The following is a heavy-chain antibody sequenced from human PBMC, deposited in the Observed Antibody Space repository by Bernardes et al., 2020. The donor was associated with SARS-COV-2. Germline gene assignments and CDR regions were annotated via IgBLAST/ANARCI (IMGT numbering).Heavy chain of an antibody. D-gene: IGHD3-3*01. CDR3: ATERQSLTVFGVGHDAFDF. CDR1: GFTFEDYT. V-gene: IGHV3-43*01. Sequence: GRSLRLSCAASGFTFEDYTMHWVRQVPGKGLEWVSLASWDGSTTHYADSVKGRFIISRDSSRNTVHLQMDSLRKEDTALYYCATERQSLTVFGVGHDAFDFWGQGTMVTVSS. CDR2: ASWDGSTT. J-gene: IGHJ3*01.